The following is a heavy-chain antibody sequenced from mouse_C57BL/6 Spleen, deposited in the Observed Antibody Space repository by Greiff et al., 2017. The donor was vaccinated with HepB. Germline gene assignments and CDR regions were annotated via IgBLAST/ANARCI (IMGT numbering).Heavy chain of an antibody. V-gene: IGHV1-59*01. CDR2: IDPSDSYT. J-gene: IGHJ4*01. CDR3: AYINYGESDMDY. Sequence: VQLQQPGAELVRPGTSVKLSCKASGYTFTSYWMHWVRQRPGQGLEWIGVIDPSDSYTNYNQKFKGKATLTVDTSSSTAYMQLSSLTSEDSAVYYWAYINYGESDMDYWGQGTSVTVSS. CDR1: GYTFTSYW. D-gene: IGHD2-5*01.